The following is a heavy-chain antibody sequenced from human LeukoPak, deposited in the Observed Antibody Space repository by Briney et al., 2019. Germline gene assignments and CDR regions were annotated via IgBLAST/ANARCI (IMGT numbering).Heavy chain of an antibody. Sequence: KPSETLSLTCTVSGGSISSYYWSWIRQSAGKGLEWIGRIYNSGDTSYNPPLKSRASMSLDTSKNQFSLKLSSVTAADTAVYYCARVGSGSYGMDVWGQGTTVTVSS. D-gene: IGHD3-10*01. J-gene: IGHJ6*02. CDR1: GGSISSYY. V-gene: IGHV4-4*07. CDR2: IYNSGDT. CDR3: ARVGSGSYGMDV.